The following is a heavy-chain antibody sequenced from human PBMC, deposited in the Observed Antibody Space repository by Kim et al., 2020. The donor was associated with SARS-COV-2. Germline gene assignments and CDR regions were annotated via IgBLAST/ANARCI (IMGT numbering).Heavy chain of an antibody. V-gene: IGHV3-30*18. Sequence: GGSLRLSCAASAFSFSHYAMNWVRQAPGKGLEWVGLISFDGSFQYYGDSVKGRFTISRDNSKNTLYLQMKSLRPDDTGLYYCAKVRESSSLYHLEVWGPGTTVTVSS. CDR2: ISFDGSFQ. J-gene: IGHJ6*02. D-gene: IGHD6-13*01. CDR1: AFSFSHYA. CDR3: AKVRESSSLYHLEV.